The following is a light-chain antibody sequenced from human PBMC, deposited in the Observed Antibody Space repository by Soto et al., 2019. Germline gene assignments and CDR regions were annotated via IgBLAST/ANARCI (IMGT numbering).Light chain of an antibody. Sequence: QSVLTQPPSVSGAPGQRVTIACTGSRSNIGAGYDVHWYQQLPGTAPKLLIYGNSNRPSGVPDRFSGSKSGTSASLAITGLQAEDEADYYCQSYDSSLSAVFGGRTKVTVL. CDR3: QSYDSSLSAV. J-gene: IGLJ2*01. CDR1: RSNIGAGYD. V-gene: IGLV1-40*01. CDR2: GNS.